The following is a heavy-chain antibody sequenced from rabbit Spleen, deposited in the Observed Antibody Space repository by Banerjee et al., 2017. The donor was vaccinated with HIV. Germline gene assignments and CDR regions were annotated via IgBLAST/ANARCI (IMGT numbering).Heavy chain of an antibody. CDR3: ARSTTYATYAAFNL. V-gene: IGHV1S45*01. CDR2: INIVTGKA. Sequence: QEQLEESGGGLVKPEGSLTLTCKASGFSFSSNYDMCWVRQAPGKGLEWIACINIVTGKAVYASWAKGRFIMSRTSSTTVTLQMTSLTAADTATYFCARSTTYATYAAFNLWGQGTLVTVS. J-gene: IGHJ4*01. CDR1: GFSFSSNYD. D-gene: IGHD6-1*01.